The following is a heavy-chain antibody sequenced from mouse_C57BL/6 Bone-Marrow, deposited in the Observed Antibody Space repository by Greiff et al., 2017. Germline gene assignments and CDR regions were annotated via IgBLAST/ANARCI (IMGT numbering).Heavy chain of an antibody. CDR3: ARRRYPYWYFDV. V-gene: IGHV1-72*01. Sequence: VQLQQSGAELVKPGASVKLSCKASGYTFTSYWMHWVKQRPGRGLEWIGRIDPNSGGTKYNEKFKSKATLTVDKPSSTAYMQLSSLTSEDSAVYYCARRRYPYWYFDVWGTGTTVTVSS. CDR1: GYTFTSYW. CDR2: IDPNSGGT. D-gene: IGHD1-1*01. J-gene: IGHJ1*03.